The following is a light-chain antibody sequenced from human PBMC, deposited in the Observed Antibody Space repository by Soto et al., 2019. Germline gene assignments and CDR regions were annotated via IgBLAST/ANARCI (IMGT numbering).Light chain of an antibody. V-gene: IGLV2-14*01. CDR2: DVS. J-gene: IGLJ1*01. Sequence: QSVLTQPASVSGSPGQSSTISCTGTSSDVGGYNYVSWYQQHPGKAPKLMIYDVSNRPSGVSNRFSGSKSGNTASLTISGLQAEDEADYYCSSYTSSSTLYVFGTGTKVTAL. CDR1: SSDVGGYNY. CDR3: SSYTSSSTLYV.